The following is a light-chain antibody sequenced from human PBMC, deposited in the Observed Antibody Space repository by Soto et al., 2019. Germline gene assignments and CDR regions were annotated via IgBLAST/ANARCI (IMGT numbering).Light chain of an antibody. CDR1: SSVVGGYNY. V-gene: IGLV2-14*01. Sequence: QSVLTQPASVSGSPGQSIAISCTGTSSVVGGYNYVCWYQQHPGKAPKLMIYDVSNRPSGVSDRFSGSKSGNTASLTISGIQPEDEADYYCSSYTSTSTYVFGTGTKVTVL. CDR3: SSYTSTSTYV. CDR2: DVS. J-gene: IGLJ1*01.